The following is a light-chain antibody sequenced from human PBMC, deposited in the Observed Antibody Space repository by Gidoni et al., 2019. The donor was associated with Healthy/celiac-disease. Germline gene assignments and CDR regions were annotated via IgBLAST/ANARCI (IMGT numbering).Light chain of an antibody. CDR2: DAS. CDR3: QQRSNWPLT. V-gene: IGKV3-11*01. Sequence: EIVLTQSPATLSLSPGERATLSCRASQSVSSYLAWYQQKPGQAPRLLIYDASNRATGIPARFRGSVSGTDFTLTISSLEPEDFAVYYCQQRSNWPLTFGGXTKVEIK. J-gene: IGKJ4*01. CDR1: QSVSSY.